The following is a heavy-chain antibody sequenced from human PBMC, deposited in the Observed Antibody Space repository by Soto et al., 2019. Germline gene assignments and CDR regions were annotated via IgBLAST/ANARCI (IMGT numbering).Heavy chain of an antibody. CDR3: ARDRLPRGSNYYYGMDV. CDR1: GFTFSSYA. V-gene: IGHV3-30-3*01. D-gene: IGHD3-10*01. CDR2: ISYDGSNR. Sequence: GGSLRLSCAASGFTFSSYAMHWVRQAPGKGLEWVAVISYDGSNRYYADSVKGRFTISRDNSKNTLYLQMNSLRAEDTAAYYCARDRLPRGSNYYYGMDVWGQGTTVTVSS. J-gene: IGHJ6*02.